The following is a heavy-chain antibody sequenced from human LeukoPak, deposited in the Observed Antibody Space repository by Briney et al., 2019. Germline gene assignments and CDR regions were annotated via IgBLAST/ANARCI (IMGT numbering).Heavy chain of an antibody. Sequence: GGSLRLSCAASGFTVSSNRMSWVRQAPGKGLEWVSVIYSDGGTFFADSVKGRFSISRDNSENTLYLQMNNLRAEDTAVYYCARIDYGDDYWGQGTLVAVSS. V-gene: IGHV3-53*01. J-gene: IGHJ4*02. CDR1: GFTVSSNR. CDR2: IYSDGGT. D-gene: IGHD4-17*01. CDR3: ARIDYGDDY.